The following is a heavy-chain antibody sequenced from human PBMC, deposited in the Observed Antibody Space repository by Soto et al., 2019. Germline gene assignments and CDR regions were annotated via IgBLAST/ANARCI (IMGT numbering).Heavy chain of an antibody. D-gene: IGHD3-3*01. CDR3: ARHSLLNYDGWSGYLGEGNWLDP. CDR1: GGSISSSSYY. J-gene: IGHJ5*02. CDR2: IYYSGST. V-gene: IGHV4-39*01. Sequence: SETLSLTCTVSGGSISSSSYYWGWIRQPPGKGLEWIGSIYYSGSTYYNPSLKSRVTISVDTSKNQFSLKLSSVTAADTAVYYCARHSLLNYDGWSGYLGEGNWLDPWGQGTLVTFSS.